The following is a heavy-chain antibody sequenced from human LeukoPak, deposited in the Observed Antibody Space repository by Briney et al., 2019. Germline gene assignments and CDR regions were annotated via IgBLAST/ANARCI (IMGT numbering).Heavy chain of an antibody. CDR3: ARFRDSYGIFDY. D-gene: IGHD5-18*01. Sequence: GGSLRLSCAASGFTISDYYMSWIRQAPGKGLEWVSYISSSSSYTNYADSVKGRFTISRDNAKNSLYLQMNSLRAEDTAVYYCARFRDSYGIFDYWGQGTLVTVSS. V-gene: IGHV3-11*03. J-gene: IGHJ4*02. CDR2: ISSSSSYT. CDR1: GFTISDYY.